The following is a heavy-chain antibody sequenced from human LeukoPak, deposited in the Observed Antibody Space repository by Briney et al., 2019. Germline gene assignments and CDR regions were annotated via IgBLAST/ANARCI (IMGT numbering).Heavy chain of an antibody. V-gene: IGHV1-46*01. CDR2: INPSGGST. Sequence: SVTVSCTASGYTFTSYYMHWVRQAPGQGLEWMGIINPSGGSTSYAQKFQGRVTMTRDTSTSTVYMELSSLRSEDTAVYYCAREYSGSYYDYYYYGMDVWGQGTTVTVPS. D-gene: IGHD1-26*01. J-gene: IGHJ6*02. CDR3: AREYSGSYYDYYYYGMDV. CDR1: GYTFTSYY.